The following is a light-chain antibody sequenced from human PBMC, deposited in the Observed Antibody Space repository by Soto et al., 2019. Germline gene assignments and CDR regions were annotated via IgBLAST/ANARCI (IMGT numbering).Light chain of an antibody. CDR2: DDS. Sequence: DIKITTAASTLSATVGDRATITCRASQNVNSWLAWYQQKPGKAPKLLIYDDSTLHSGVPSRFSGSASGREFTLTISILESDDIATYYCHQYHCYSTFGQGARLE. CDR3: HQYHCYST. CDR1: QNVNSW. V-gene: IGKV1-5*01. J-gene: IGKJ5*01.